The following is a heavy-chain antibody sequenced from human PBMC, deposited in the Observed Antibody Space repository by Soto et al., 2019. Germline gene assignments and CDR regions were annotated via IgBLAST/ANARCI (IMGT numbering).Heavy chain of an antibody. Sequence: QVQLVESGGGVVQPGRSLRLSCAASGFTFSSYAMHWVRQAPGKGLEWVAVISYDGSNKYYADSVKGRFTISRDNSKNMLYLQVNSLRAEDTAVYYCARGLKEVVITYEADYWGQGTLVTVSS. CDR3: ARGLKEVVITYEADY. V-gene: IGHV3-30-3*01. CDR1: GFTFSSYA. J-gene: IGHJ4*02. CDR2: ISYDGSNK. D-gene: IGHD3-22*01.